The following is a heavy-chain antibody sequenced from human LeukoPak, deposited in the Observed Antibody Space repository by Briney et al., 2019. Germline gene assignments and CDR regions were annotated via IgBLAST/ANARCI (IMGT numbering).Heavy chain of an antibody. Sequence: GGSLRLSCAASGFTFDDYAMHWVRQAPGKGLEWVSGISWNSGSIGYADSVKGRFTISRDNAKNSLYLQMNSLRAEDTALYYCAKDISRTTAMVFGNWGQGTLVTVSS. D-gene: IGHD5-18*01. CDR1: GFTFDDYA. CDR2: ISWNSGSI. J-gene: IGHJ4*02. V-gene: IGHV3-9*01. CDR3: AKDISRTTAMVFGN.